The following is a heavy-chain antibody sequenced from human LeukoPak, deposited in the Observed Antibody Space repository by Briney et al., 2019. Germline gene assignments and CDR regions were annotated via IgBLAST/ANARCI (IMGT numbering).Heavy chain of an antibody. V-gene: IGHV3-30-3*01. J-gene: IGHJ4*02. Sequence: PGGSLRLSCAASGFTFSSYAMHWVRQAPGKGLEWVAVISYDGSNKYYADSVKGRFTISRDNSMNTLYLQMNSLRAEDTAVYYCARARISWYDVGYWGQGTLVTVSS. CDR3: ARARISWYDVGY. CDR2: ISYDGSNK. CDR1: GFTFSSYA. D-gene: IGHD1-1*01.